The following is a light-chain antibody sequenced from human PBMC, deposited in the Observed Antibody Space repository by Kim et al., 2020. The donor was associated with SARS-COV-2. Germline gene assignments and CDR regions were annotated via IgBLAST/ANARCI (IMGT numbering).Light chain of an antibody. J-gene: IGLJ2*01. Sequence: TGTISCPRSSGSSASNYVQWYQQRPGSAPTTVIYEDNQRPSGVPDRFSGSIDSSSNSASLTISGLKTEDEADYYCQSYDSSNHVVFGGGTQLTVL. CDR3: QSYDSSNHVV. CDR1: SGSSASNY. V-gene: IGLV6-57*03. CDR2: EDN.